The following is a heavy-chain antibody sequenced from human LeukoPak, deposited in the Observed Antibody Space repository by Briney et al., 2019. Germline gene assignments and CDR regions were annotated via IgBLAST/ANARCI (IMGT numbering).Heavy chain of an antibody. Sequence: GRSLRLSCAASGFTFNIFGIHWVRQAPGKGLEWVAAISPDGNKEYYTESVKGRFTVSRDNSKNMIYLQMNSLRGEDSAVYYCAKVNNYDDCWGQATLVTV. CDR1: GFTFNIFG. CDR3: AKVNNYDDC. V-gene: IGHV3-30*18. J-gene: IGHJ4*02. D-gene: IGHD1/OR15-1a*01. CDR2: ISPDGNKE.